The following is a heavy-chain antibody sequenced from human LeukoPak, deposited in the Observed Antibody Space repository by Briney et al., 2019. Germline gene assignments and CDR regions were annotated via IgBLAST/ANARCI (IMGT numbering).Heavy chain of an antibody. CDR2: IYSGGST. D-gene: IGHD6-13*01. V-gene: IGHV3-66*01. CDR3: AKDFSSSSYYYYMDV. J-gene: IGHJ6*03. Sequence: PGGSLRLSCAASGFTVSSNYMSWVRQAPGKGLEWVSVIYSGGSTYYADSVKGRFTISRDNSKNTLYLQMNSLRAEDTAVYYCAKDFSSSSYYYYMDVWGKGTTVTISS. CDR1: GFTVSSNY.